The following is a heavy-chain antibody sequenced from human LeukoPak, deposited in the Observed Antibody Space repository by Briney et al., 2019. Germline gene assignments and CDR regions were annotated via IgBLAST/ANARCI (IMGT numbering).Heavy chain of an antibody. CDR3: ARASEDYDFWSGLRYYYYYMDV. V-gene: IGHV1-8*03. D-gene: IGHD3-3*01. Sequence: ASVKVSCKASGYTFTSYDINWVRQATGQGLEWMGWMNPNSGKTGYAQKFQGRVTITRNTSISTAYMELSSLRSEDTAVYYCARASEDYDFWSGLRYYYYYMDVWGKGTTVTVSS. J-gene: IGHJ6*03. CDR1: GYTFTSYD. CDR2: MNPNSGKT.